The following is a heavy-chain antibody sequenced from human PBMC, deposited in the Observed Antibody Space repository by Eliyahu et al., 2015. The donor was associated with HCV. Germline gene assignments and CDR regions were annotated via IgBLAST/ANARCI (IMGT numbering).Heavy chain of an antibody. CDR2: ISSSSSTI. V-gene: IGHV3-48*02. CDR1: GFXFSSYS. Sequence: EVQLVESGGGLVQPGGSLXLSXAASGFXFSSYSMXWXRQAPGKGLEWXSYISSSSSTIYYADSVKGRFTISRDNAKNSLYLQMNSLRDEDTAVYYCARVGAYDFWSGYYSHYYYYGMDVWGQGTTVTVSS. D-gene: IGHD3-3*01. CDR3: ARVGAYDFWSGYYSHYYYYGMDV. J-gene: IGHJ6*02.